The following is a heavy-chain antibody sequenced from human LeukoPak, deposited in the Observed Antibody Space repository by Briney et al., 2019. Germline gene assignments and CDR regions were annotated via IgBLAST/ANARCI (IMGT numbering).Heavy chain of an antibody. J-gene: IGHJ4*02. CDR1: GFPFSSYW. V-gene: IGHV3-23*01. CDR3: AKYNYYGSGSYYNDFDS. D-gene: IGHD3-10*01. CDR2: ISRSGDRT. Sequence: PGGSLRLSCAASGFPFSSYWMHWVRQAPGKGLVWVSSISRSGDRTFYADSVKGRFTISRDNSKNTLYLQMSSLRAEDTAIYYCAKYNYYGSGSYYNDFDSWGQGTLVTVSS.